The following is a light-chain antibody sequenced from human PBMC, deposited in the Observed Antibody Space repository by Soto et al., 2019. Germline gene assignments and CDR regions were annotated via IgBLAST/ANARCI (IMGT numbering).Light chain of an antibody. CDR2: GAS. Sequence: EIVLTQSPGTLSLSPGERATLSCRASESVGTKLAWYRQTPGQAPRLLIYGASTRATDTPARFSGSGAGTDFTLTISRVEPADFATYYCQQTFSSPYTFAQGTKLEI. CDR3: QQTFSSPYT. CDR1: ESVGTK. V-gene: IGKV3-20*01. J-gene: IGKJ2*01.